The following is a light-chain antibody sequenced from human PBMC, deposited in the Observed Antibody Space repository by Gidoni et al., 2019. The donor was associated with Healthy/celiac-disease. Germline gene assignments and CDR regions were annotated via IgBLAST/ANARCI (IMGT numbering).Light chain of an antibody. CDR1: QSVSSSY. CDR3: QQYGSSPRA. Sequence: EIALTQSPGTLSLSPGERATLSCRASQSVSSSYLAWYQQKPGQAPRLLIYGASSRATGIPDRFSGSGSGTDFTLTISRLEPEDFAEYYCQQYGSSPRAFGQGTKVEIK. J-gene: IGKJ1*01. V-gene: IGKV3-20*01. CDR2: GAS.